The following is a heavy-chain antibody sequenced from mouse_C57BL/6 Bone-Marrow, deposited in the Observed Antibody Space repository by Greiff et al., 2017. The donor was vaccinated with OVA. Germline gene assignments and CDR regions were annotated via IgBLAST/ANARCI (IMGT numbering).Heavy chain of an antibody. CDR3: AGYDGYYAWYFDV. CDR2: IHPNSGST. Sequence: QVQLKQPGAELVKPGASVKLSCKASGYTFTSYWMHWVKQRPGQGLEWIGMIHPNSGSTNYNEKFKSKATLTVDKSSSTAYMQLSSLTSEDSAVYYCAGYDGYYAWYFDVWGTGTTVTVSS. CDR1: GYTFTSYW. J-gene: IGHJ1*03. D-gene: IGHD2-3*01. V-gene: IGHV1-64*01.